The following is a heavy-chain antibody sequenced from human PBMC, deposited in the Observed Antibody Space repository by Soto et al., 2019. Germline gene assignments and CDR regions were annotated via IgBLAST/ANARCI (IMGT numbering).Heavy chain of an antibody. V-gene: IGHV1-18*01. CDR1: GYTLTSYG. CDR3: ARYCSGGSCHKGVPDY. CDR2: INTYNGAT. J-gene: IGHJ4*02. D-gene: IGHD2-15*01. Sequence: QVQLVQSGAEVKKPGASVKVSCKASGYTLTSYGISWVRQAPGQGLEWMGWINTYNGATNYAQNLQGRVTMTTDTSTSTADMELRSLRSDDTAVYYCARYCSGGSCHKGVPDYWGQGTLVTVSS.